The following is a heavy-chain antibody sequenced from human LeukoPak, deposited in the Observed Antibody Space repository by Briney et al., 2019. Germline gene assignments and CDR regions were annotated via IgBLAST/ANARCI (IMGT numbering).Heavy chain of an antibody. CDR2: LRGDGET. D-gene: IGHD3-16*01. CDR3: AKASWVSSADAVL. V-gene: IGHV3-23*01. CDR1: GFIFSNYA. Sequence: AGGSLRLSCAASGFIFSNYAMSWVRQAPARGREWVSSLRGDGETFYADSVKGRFTLSRDDSRNTVYLQLNNLRVEDTAVYYCAKASWVSSADAVLWGQGTLVTVSS. J-gene: IGHJ1*01.